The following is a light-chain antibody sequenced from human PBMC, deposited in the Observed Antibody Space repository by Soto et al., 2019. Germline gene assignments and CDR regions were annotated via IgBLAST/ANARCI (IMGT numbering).Light chain of an antibody. V-gene: IGKV1-9*01. J-gene: IGKJ3*01. CDR1: KGISSY. CDR2: AAS. Sequence: DIRLTQPPSSLPASVGDRATITCRASKGISSYLAWNEQKPGKAPKLLIYAASTLQSGAPSRFRGSGSGTEFTLTIRSLQPEDFATYYCRQLNSYPPFTFGPGTKVDIK. CDR3: RQLNSYPPFT.